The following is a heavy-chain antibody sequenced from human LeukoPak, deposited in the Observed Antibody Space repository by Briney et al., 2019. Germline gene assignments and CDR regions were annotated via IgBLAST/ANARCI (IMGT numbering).Heavy chain of an antibody. V-gene: IGHV4-61*02. D-gene: IGHD2-15*01. CDR2: IYTSGST. CDR1: GGSISSGRDY. Sequence: SQTLSLTCNVPGGSISSGRDYWSWIRQPAGNGLEWIGRIYTSGSTNYNPSRKSRFTISVDTSKNQFSLKLTSVTAADTAVYYSARESLRPPYYFDYWGQGTLVTVSS. J-gene: IGHJ4*02. CDR3: ARESLRPPYYFDY.